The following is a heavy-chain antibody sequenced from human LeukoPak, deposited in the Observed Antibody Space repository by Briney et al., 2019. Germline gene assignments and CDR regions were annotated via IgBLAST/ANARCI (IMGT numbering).Heavy chain of an antibody. CDR1: GFTFSSYE. D-gene: IGHD1-26*01. CDR3: AKDKSGGWELLRDHDAFDI. CDR2: ISSSGSTI. J-gene: IGHJ3*02. Sequence: PGGSLRLSCAASGFTFSSYEMNWVRQAPGKGLEWVSYISSSGSTIHYADSVKGRFTISRDNSKNTLYLQMNSLRAEDTALYYCAKDKSGGWELLRDHDAFDIWGQGTMVTVSS. V-gene: IGHV3-48*03.